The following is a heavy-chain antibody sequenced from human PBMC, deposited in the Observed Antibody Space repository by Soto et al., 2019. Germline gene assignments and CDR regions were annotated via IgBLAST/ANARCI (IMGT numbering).Heavy chain of an antibody. J-gene: IGHJ4*02. V-gene: IGHV3-74*01. CDR1: GFTFSSQW. CDR3: ASWRGGYTYGLDH. CDR2: IKNDGTST. Sequence: EVQLVESGGGFVQPGGSLRLSCAASGFTFSSQWLHWVRQAPGKGLVWISRIKNDGTSTNYADSVKGRFTVSRDNAKKTRSLQMNSLREEDTAVYYCASWRGGYTYGLDHWGQGTPVTVSS. D-gene: IGHD5-18*01.